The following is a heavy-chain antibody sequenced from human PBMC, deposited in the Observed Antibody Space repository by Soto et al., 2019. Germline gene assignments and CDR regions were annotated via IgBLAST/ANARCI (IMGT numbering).Heavy chain of an antibody. D-gene: IGHD3-10*01. Sequence: EGSLRLSCEASGFSFSSYSMHWVRQAPGKGLEWVSSIGRGSDIYYADSGKGRFTICRDNAKNTVSLRMNSLRDEDTAAYPCARVWRAWRLHYG. CDR3: ARVWRAWRLHYG. J-gene: IGHJ6*01. CDR2: IGRGSDI. V-gene: IGHV3-21*01. CDR1: GFSFSSYS.